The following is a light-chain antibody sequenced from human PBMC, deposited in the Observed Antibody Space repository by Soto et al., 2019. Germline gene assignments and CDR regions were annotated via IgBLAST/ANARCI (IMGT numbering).Light chain of an antibody. J-gene: IGKJ2*02. Sequence: EIVLTQSPATLSLSPGERATLSCRASQSVSSYLAWYQQKPGQAPRLLIYDASNRATGIPARFSGSGSGTDFTLTISSLEPEDFVVYYCQQRSNWPPWTFGQGTKLEIK. CDR2: DAS. CDR3: QQRSNWPPWT. V-gene: IGKV3-11*01. CDR1: QSVSSY.